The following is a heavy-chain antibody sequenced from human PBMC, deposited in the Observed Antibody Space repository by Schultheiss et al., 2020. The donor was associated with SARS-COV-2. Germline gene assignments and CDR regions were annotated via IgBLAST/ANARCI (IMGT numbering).Heavy chain of an antibody. V-gene: IGHV4-39*01. D-gene: IGHD4/OR15-4a*01. J-gene: IGHJ4*02. CDR2: IYYTGST. CDR3: ARTMVADWGSFDY. CDR1: GASITSIHYY. Sequence: SETLSLTCNVSGASITSIHYYWGWIRQPPGKGLEWVGSIYYTGSTYYNPSLKSRVTISVDTSKNQFSLKLSSVTAADTAVYYCARTMVADWGSFDYWGQGTLVTVSS.